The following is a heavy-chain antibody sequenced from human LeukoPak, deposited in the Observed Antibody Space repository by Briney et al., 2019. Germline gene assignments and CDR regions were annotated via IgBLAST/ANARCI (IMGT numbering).Heavy chain of an antibody. D-gene: IGHD1-14*01. Sequence: PGGSLRLSCAASGFTFSNDWMSWVRQAPGKGLEWVARIRAGGTTDYAAPVKGRFTISRDDSINTLSLQMDSLKTGDTAVYYCAADVPSPLAQIDYWGQGTPVTVSS. J-gene: IGHJ4*02. CDR3: AADVPSPLAQIDY. CDR1: GFTFSNDW. CDR2: IRAGGTT. V-gene: IGHV3-15*01.